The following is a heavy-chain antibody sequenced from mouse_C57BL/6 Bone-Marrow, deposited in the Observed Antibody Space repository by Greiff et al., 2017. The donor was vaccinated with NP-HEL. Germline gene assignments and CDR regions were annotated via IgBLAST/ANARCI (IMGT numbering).Heavy chain of an antibody. CDR2: IHPSDSDT. CDR1: GYTFTSYW. V-gene: IGHV1-74*01. CDR3: AMNTRFAY. J-gene: IGHJ3*01. D-gene: IGHD5-2*01. Sequence: VKLQQPGAELVKPGASVKVSCKASGYTFTSYWMHWVKQRPGQGLEWIGRIHPSDSDTNYNQKFKGKATLTVDKSSSTAYMQLSSLTSEDSAVYYCAMNTRFAYWGQGTLVTVSA.